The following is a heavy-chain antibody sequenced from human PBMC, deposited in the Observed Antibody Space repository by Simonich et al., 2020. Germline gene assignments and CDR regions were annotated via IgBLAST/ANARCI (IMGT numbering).Heavy chain of an antibody. CDR3: ARHAGFAFDI. CDR2: IYYSGST. V-gene: IGHV4-39*01. D-gene: IGHD6-13*01. Sequence: QLQLQESGPGLVKPSETLSLTCTVSGGSISSSSYYWGWIRQPPGKGLEWIGSIYYSGSTDYNPTLKSRVTISVDTSKNQVSLTLSSVTAADTAVYYCARHAGFAFDIWGQGTMVTVSS. J-gene: IGHJ3*02. CDR1: GGSISSSSYY.